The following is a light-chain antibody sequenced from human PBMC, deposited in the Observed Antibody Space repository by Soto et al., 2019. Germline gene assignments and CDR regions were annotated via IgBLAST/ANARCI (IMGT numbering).Light chain of an antibody. J-gene: IGLJ1*01. CDR1: SSDFGTYNL. CDR3: CSFTSSNTHV. Sequence: QSALTQPASVSGSPVQSITMSCTGTSSDFGTYNLVSWYQHHPGKVPKLIIYERTKRPSGISDRFSGSKSGNTASLTISGLQAEDEADYYCCSFTSSNTHVFGAGTKVTVL. V-gene: IGLV2-14*02. CDR2: ERT.